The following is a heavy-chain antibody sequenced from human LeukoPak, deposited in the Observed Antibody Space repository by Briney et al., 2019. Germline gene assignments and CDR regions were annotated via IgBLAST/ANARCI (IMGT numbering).Heavy chain of an antibody. Sequence: GGSLRLSCAASGFTFSHYWMHWVRQVPGKGLVWVSRIYPDGTSFSHADSVKGRFTVSRDNAKNTLFLQMNSLRTEATAVYYCARGGYYSYHAFDIWGQGTMVAVSS. D-gene: IGHD5-12*01. CDR3: ARGGYYSYHAFDI. CDR2: IYPDGTSF. V-gene: IGHV3-74*01. J-gene: IGHJ3*02. CDR1: GFTFSHYW.